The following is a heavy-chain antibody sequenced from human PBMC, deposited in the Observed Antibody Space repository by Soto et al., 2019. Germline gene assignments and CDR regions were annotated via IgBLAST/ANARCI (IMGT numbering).Heavy chain of an antibody. J-gene: IGHJ4*02. CDR1: GFTFSNAW. Sequence: GGSLRISCAASGFTFSNAWMNWVRQAPGKGLEWVGRIKSKTDGRTTDYAAPVKGRFTISRDDSKNTLYLQMNSLKTEDTAVYYCTTRELIAVVSQGPDYWGQGTLVTVSS. D-gene: IGHD6-19*01. CDR2: IKSKTDGRTT. CDR3: TTRELIAVVSQGPDY. V-gene: IGHV3-15*07.